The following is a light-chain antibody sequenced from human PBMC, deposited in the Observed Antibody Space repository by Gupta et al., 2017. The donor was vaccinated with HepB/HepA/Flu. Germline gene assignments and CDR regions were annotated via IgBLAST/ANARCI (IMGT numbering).Light chain of an antibody. CDR3: QQCSKPPLT. CDR1: QSVSNNY. V-gene: IGKV3-20*01. Sequence: EIVLTQSPGTLSLSPGERATLSCRASQSVSNNYLAWFQQRPGQAPRLLIYDASSRATGIPDRFSGSGSGTDFTLTISSLEPEDFAVYYCQQCSKPPLTFGRGTKVEIK. J-gene: IGKJ4*01. CDR2: DAS.